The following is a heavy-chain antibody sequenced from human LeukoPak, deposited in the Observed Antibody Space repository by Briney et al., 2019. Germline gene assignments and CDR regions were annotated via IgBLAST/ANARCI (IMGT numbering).Heavy chain of an antibody. Sequence: ASVKVSCKVSGYTLTELSMHWVRQAPGKGLEWMGGFDPEDGETIYAQKFQGRVTMTTDKSTSTVYMEMRSLIFDDTAVYYCARGNWNDPLRNWGQGTLITVSS. V-gene: IGHV1-24*01. J-gene: IGHJ4*02. CDR2: FDPEDGET. CDR1: GYTLTELS. D-gene: IGHD1-20*01. CDR3: ARGNWNDPLRN.